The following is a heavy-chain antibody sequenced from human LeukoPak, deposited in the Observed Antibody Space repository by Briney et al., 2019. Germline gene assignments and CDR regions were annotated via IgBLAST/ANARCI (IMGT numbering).Heavy chain of an antibody. D-gene: IGHD6-19*01. CDR1: GFTVSSNY. V-gene: IGHV3-53*01. CDR3: ARDLTGSSGQSRGAFDI. CDR2: IYSGGST. Sequence: PGGSLRLSCAASGFTVSSNYMSWVRPAPGKGLEWVSVIYSGGSTYYADSVKGRFTISRDNSKNTLYLQMNSLRAEDTAVYYCARDLTGSSGQSRGAFDIWGQGTMVTVSS. J-gene: IGHJ3*02.